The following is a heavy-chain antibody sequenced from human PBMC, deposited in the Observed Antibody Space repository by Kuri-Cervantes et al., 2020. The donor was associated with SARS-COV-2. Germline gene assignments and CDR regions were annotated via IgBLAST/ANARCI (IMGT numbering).Heavy chain of an antibody. CDR3: ARGRLWPRLFGSGWYVLDY. D-gene: IGHD6-19*01. CDR2: MNPNSGNT. Sequence: SVKVSCKASGYTFTSYDINWVRQATGQGLEWMGWMNPNSGNTGYAQKFQGRVTMTRNTSVSTAYMELSSLRSEDTAVYYCARGRLWPRLFGSGWYVLDYWGQGTLVTVSS. CDR1: GYTFTSYD. J-gene: IGHJ4*02. V-gene: IGHV1-8*02.